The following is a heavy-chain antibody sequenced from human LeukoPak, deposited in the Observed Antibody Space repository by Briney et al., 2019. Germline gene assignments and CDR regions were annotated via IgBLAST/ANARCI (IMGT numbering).Heavy chain of an antibody. J-gene: IGHJ4*02. CDR2: ISSTSSYI. Sequence: GGSLRLSCAASGFTFSSYSMNWVRQAPGKELEWVSSISSTSSYINYADSVKGRFTISRDKAKNSLYLQMNSLRAEDTAVYYCARVTLTGYYAFDYWGQGTLVTVSS. D-gene: IGHD3-9*01. V-gene: IGHV3-21*01. CDR1: GFTFSSYS. CDR3: ARVTLTGYYAFDY.